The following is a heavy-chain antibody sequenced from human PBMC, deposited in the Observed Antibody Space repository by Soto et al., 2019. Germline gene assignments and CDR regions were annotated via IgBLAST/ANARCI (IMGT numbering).Heavy chain of an antibody. D-gene: IGHD3-3*01. J-gene: IGHJ6*02. Sequence: EVQLVESGGGLVKPGGSLRLSCAASGFTFSSYSMNWVRQAPGKGLEWVSSISSSSSYIYYADSVKGRFTISRDNAKNPLDLQMNSPRAEDTAVYYCASSWNYYYYYGMDVWCQGTTVTVSS. CDR1: GFTFSSYS. V-gene: IGHV3-21*01. CDR3: ASSWNYYYYYGMDV. CDR2: ISSSSSYI.